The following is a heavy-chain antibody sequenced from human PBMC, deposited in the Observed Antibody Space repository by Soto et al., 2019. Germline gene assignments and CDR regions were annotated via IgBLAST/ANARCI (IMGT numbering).Heavy chain of an antibody. CDR1: GGSISSGGYS. D-gene: IGHD7-27*01. CDR3: ARVPGP. V-gene: IGHV4-30-2*01. J-gene: IGHJ5*02. Sequence: LSFTCAVSGGSISSGGYSWSWIRQPPGKGLEWIGYIYHSGSTYYNPSLKSRVTISVDRSKNQFSLKLSSVTAADTAVYYCARVPGPWGQGTLVTVSS. CDR2: IYHSGST.